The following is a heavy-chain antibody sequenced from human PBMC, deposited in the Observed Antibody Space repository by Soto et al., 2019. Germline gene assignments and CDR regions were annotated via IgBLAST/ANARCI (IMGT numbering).Heavy chain of an antibody. CDR1: GYTFTNYG. Sequence: QVQLVQSGAEVKKPGASVKVSCKASGYTFTNYGINWVRQAPGQGLEWMGWISAYNGNTNYAQTFQGRVTLTTDTSTRTAYMELRSLRYDDTAGYYCAREFGMIVVVMSQFDYWGQGTLVTVSS. D-gene: IGHD3-22*01. V-gene: IGHV1-18*01. J-gene: IGHJ4*02. CDR2: ISAYNGNT. CDR3: AREFGMIVVVMSQFDY.